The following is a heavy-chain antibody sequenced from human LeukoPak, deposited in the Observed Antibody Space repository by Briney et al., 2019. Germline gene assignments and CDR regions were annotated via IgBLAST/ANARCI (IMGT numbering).Heavy chain of an antibody. J-gene: IGHJ4*02. V-gene: IGHV4-34*01. CDR3: ARGGMATMVQIDY. CDR2: INHSGST. Sequence: LKPSETLSLTCAVYGGSFSGYYWSWIRQPPGKGLEWVGEINHSGSTNYNPSLKSRVTISVDTSKNQFSLKLSSVTAADTAVYYYARGGMATMVQIDYWGQGTLVTVSS. D-gene: IGHD5-24*01. CDR1: GGSFSGYY.